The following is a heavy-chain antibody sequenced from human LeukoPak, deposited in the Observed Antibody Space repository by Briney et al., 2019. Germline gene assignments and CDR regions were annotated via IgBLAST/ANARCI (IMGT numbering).Heavy chain of an antibody. D-gene: IGHD3-22*01. J-gene: IGHJ3*02. V-gene: IGHV3-33*08. CDR1: GFTFSNYW. CDR2: IWYDGSNK. CDR3: AREPYYYDSSGYYDAFDI. Sequence: GGSLRLSCAASGFTFSNYWMSWVRQAPGKGLEWVAVIWYDGSNKYYADSVKGRFTISRDNSKNTLYLQMNSLRAEDTAVYYCAREPYYYDSSGYYDAFDIWGQGTMVTVSS.